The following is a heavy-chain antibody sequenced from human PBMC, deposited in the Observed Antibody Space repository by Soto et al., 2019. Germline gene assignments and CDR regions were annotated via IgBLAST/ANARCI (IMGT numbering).Heavy chain of an antibody. D-gene: IGHD3-9*01. CDR2: IYYSGST. V-gene: IGHV4-59*12. J-gene: IGHJ5*02. CDR1: GGSISSYY. Sequence: SETLSLTCTVSGGSISSYYWSWIRQPPGKGLEWIGYIYYSGSTNYNPSLKSRVTISVDTSKNQFSLKLSSVTAADTAVYYCASCPDITILPADANWFDPWGQGTLVTVSS. CDR3: ASCPDITILPADANWFDP.